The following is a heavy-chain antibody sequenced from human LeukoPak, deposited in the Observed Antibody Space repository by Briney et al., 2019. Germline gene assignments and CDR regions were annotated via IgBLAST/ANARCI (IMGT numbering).Heavy chain of an antibody. J-gene: IGHJ6*02. V-gene: IGHV3-21*01. CDR3: ARDYDILTGYYPRGWYYGMDV. CDR2: ISSSSSYI. D-gene: IGHD3-9*01. CDR1: GFTFSSYS. Sequence: GGSLRLSCAASGFTFSSYSMNWVRQAPGKGLEWVSSISSSSSYIYYADSVKGRFTISRDNAKNSLYLQMNSLRAEDTAVYYCARDYDILTGYYPRGWYYGMDVWGQGALVTVSS.